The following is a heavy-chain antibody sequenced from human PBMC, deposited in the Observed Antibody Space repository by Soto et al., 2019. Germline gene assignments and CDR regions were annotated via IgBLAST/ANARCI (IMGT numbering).Heavy chain of an antibody. Sequence: SVKVSCKASGGTFSSYTISWVRQAPGQGLEWMGRIIPILGIANYAQKFQGRVTITADKSTSTAYMELSSLRSEDTAVYYCARSGYCSSTSCPETYYYYMDVWGKGTMVTVSS. D-gene: IGHD2-2*01. CDR2: IIPILGIA. J-gene: IGHJ6*03. V-gene: IGHV1-69*02. CDR1: GGTFSSYT. CDR3: ARSGYCSSTSCPETYYYYMDV.